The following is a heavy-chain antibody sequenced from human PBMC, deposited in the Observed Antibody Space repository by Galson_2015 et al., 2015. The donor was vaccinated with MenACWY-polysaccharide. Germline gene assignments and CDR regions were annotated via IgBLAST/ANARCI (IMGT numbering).Heavy chain of an antibody. Sequence: SVKVSCKASGYKFTSYDINWVRQATGQGLEWMGWMNPNNGNTGYAQKFQGRVTMTSDSAIMTAYMELSSLRSEDTAVYYCARIIARKYTFADSWGQGTLVTVSS. J-gene: IGHJ4*02. D-gene: IGHD2-21*01. CDR1: GYKFTSYD. CDR3: ARIIARKYTFADS. CDR2: MNPNNGNT. V-gene: IGHV1-8*01.